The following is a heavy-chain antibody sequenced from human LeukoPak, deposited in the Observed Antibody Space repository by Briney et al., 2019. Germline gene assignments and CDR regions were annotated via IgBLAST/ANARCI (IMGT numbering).Heavy chain of an antibody. Sequence: MSGGSLRLSCAASGFTFSSYSMNWVRQAPGKGLEWVSSISGSSSYIYYADSVKGRFTISRDNAKNSLYLQMNSLRAEDTAVYYCAREDNVDYWGQGTLVTVSS. D-gene: IGHD1-14*01. V-gene: IGHV3-21*01. CDR3: AREDNVDY. CDR1: GFTFSSYS. J-gene: IGHJ4*02. CDR2: ISGSSSYI.